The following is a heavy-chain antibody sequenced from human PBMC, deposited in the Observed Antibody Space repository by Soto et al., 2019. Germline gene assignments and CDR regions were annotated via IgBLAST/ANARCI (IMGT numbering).Heavy chain of an antibody. CDR1: GGSISSYY. CDR2: IYYSGST. D-gene: IGHD5-12*01. V-gene: IGHV4-59*01. Sequence: SETLSLTCTVSGGSISSYYWSWIRQPPGKGLEWIGYIYYSGSTNYNPFLKSRVTISVDTSKNQFSLKLSSVTAADTAVYYCARVSGYDRFNWFDPWGQGTLVTVSS. J-gene: IGHJ5*02. CDR3: ARVSGYDRFNWFDP.